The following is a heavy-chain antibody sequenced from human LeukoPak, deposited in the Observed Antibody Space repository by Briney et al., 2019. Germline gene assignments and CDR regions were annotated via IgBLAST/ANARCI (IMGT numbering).Heavy chain of an antibody. CDR1: GFTFSSYG. D-gene: IGHD1-26*01. J-gene: IGHJ3*02. CDR2: ISYDGSNK. Sequence: PGGSLRLSCAASGFTFSSYGMHWVRQAPGKGLEWVAVISYDGSNKYYADSVKGRFTISRDNSKNTLYLQMNSLRAEDTAVYYCAKAGELLHESAFDIWGQGTMVTVSS. V-gene: IGHV3-30*18. CDR3: AKAGELLHESAFDI.